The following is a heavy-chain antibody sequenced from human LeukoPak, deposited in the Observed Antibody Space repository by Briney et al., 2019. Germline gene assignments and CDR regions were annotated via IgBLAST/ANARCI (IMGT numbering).Heavy chain of an antibody. CDR2: ISWNSGSI. D-gene: IGHD6-19*01. J-gene: IGHJ4*02. V-gene: IGHV3-9*03. Sequence: GGSLRLSCAASGFTFDDYAMHWVRQAPGKGLEWVSGISWNSGSIGYADSVKGRFTISRDNAKNSLYLQMNSLRAEDMALYYCAEDRGLYSSGLDDWGQGTLVTVSS. CDR1: GFTFDDYA. CDR3: AEDRGLYSSGLDD.